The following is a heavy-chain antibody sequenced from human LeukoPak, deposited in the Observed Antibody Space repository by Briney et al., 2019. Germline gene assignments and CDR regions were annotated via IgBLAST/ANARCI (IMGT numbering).Heavy chain of an antibody. CDR1: GGSISGSTDY. V-gene: IGHV4-39*07. CDR3: ARLETGPYSSGWYRGTSPGWFDP. Sequence: SETLSLTCSVSGGSISGSTDYWGWICQPPGEGLEWIGSIYYSGSTYYNPSLKSRVTMSVDKSKNQFSLKLSSVTAADTAVYYCARLETGPYSSGWYRGTSPGWFDPWGQGTLVTVSS. CDR2: IYYSGST. D-gene: IGHD6-19*01. J-gene: IGHJ5*02.